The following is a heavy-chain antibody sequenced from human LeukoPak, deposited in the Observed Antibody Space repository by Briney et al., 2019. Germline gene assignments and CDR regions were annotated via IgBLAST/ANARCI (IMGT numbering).Heavy chain of an antibody. D-gene: IGHD3-22*01. V-gene: IGHV3-21*01. CDR3: ARLRRNSDRSGFYYYYDN. CDR2: INTVASYI. Sequence: GGSLRLSCAASGFTFSSYSFNWVRQAPGKGLEWVSSINTVASYIYYADSVRGRFTISRDNAENSLWLQMNGLRTEDSAVYYCARLRRNSDRSGFYYYYDNWGQGTLVTVSS. J-gene: IGHJ4*02. CDR1: GFTFSSYS.